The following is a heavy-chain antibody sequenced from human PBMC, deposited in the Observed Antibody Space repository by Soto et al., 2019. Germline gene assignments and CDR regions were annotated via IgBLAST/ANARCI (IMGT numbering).Heavy chain of an antibody. J-gene: IGHJ4*02. CDR3: AHYSSTSSLDY. CDR2: IYWDDDK. Sequence: QITLKESGPPLVKPTQTFTLACTFSGFSLSTSGMGVGWIRQPPGKALEWLALIYWDDDKRYSPTLKSRLTITKDTSKNQVVLTMTNMDPVDTATYYCAHYSSTSSLDYWGQGTLVTVSS. D-gene: IGHD6-13*01. V-gene: IGHV2-5*02. CDR1: GFSLSTSGMG.